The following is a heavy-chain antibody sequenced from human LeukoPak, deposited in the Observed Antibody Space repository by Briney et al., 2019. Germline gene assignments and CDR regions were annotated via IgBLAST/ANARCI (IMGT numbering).Heavy chain of an antibody. Sequence: GGSLRLSCAASGFTFSDYSMNWVRQAPGKGLEWVSSISSRTTYISYADSLKGRFTISRDNAKNSLYLQMNSLKTEDTAVYYCTTDRGYYYDSSDYWGQGTLVTVSS. D-gene: IGHD3-22*01. J-gene: IGHJ4*02. V-gene: IGHV3-21*03. CDR1: GFTFSDYS. CDR2: ISSRTTYI. CDR3: TTDRGYYYDSSDY.